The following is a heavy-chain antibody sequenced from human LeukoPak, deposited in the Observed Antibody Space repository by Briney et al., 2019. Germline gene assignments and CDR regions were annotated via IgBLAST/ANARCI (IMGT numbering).Heavy chain of an antibody. D-gene: IGHD3-22*01. J-gene: IGHJ4*02. V-gene: IGHV3-33*06. CDR2: IWYDGSNK. Sequence: GGSLRLSCVASGYTFSSHGMYWVRQAPGKGLEWVAVIWYDGSNKYYADSVKGRFTVSRDNFKNTLYLQMNSLRAEDTAVYYCANNPRYYDSSGYQQFDYWGQGTLVTVSS. CDR3: ANNPRYYDSSGYQQFDY. CDR1: GYTFSSHG.